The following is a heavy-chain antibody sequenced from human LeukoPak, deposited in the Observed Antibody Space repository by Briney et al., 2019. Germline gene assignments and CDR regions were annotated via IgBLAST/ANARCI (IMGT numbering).Heavy chain of an antibody. J-gene: IGHJ1*01. CDR3: ASVRTLGYYYDSSGYSSAEYFQH. Sequence: ASVKVSCKASGYTFTGYYMHWVRQAPGQGLEWMGWINPNSGGTNYAQKFQGRVTMTRDTSISTAYLELSRLRSDDTAVYYCASVRTLGYYYDSSGYSSAEYFQHWGQGTLVTVSS. D-gene: IGHD3-22*01. CDR1: GYTFTGYY. CDR2: INPNSGGT. V-gene: IGHV1-2*02.